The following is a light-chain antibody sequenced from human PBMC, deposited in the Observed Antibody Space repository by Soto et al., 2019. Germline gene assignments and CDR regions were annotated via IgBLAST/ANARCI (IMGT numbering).Light chain of an antibody. CDR1: QSISSD. J-gene: IGKJ1*01. V-gene: IGKV3-15*01. Sequence: EIVMTQSPATLSASPGERATLSCRASQSISSDLAWYQHKPGQAPRLFMYDASTRATGFPARFSGSGSGTEFTLTISSLQSEDFAVYYCQQYNDWPRTFGQGTKVEIK. CDR2: DAS. CDR3: QQYNDWPRT.